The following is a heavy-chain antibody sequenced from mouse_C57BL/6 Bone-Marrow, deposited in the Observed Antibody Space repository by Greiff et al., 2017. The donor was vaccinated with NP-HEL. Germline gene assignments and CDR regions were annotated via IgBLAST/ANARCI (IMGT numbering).Heavy chain of an antibody. J-gene: IGHJ1*03. V-gene: IGHV5-9-1*02. CDR3: TRDPAVVATRYFDV. D-gene: IGHD1-1*01. CDR1: GFTFSSYA. CDR2: ISSGGDYI. Sequence: DVQLQESGEGLVKPGGSLKLSCAASGFTFSSYAMSWVRQTPEKRLEWVAYISSGGDYIYYADTVKGRFTISRDNARNTLYLQMSSLKSEDTAMYYCTRDPAVVATRYFDVWGTGTTVTVSS.